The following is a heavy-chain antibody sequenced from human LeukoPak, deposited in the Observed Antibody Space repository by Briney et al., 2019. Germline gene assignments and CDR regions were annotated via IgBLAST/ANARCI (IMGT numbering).Heavy chain of an antibody. CDR3: AKGGYDYDISADGY. CDR2: IWYDGSKK. J-gene: IGHJ4*02. V-gene: IGHV3-33*06. Sequence: WGSLRLSCAAYGFTFSGYGMHWVRQAPGKGLQWVAVIWYDGSKKYYADSVKGRFTISRDNSKDSLFLQMNRLKSENTAVYYCAKGGYDYDISADGYGGQGNLVTVSS. D-gene: IGHD3-22*01. CDR1: GFTFSGYG.